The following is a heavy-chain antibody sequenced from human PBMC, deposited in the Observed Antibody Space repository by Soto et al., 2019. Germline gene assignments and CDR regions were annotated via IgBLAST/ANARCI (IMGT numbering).Heavy chain of an antibody. CDR3: ARHVYDFWSGYHYYYGMDV. V-gene: IGHV4-61*01. J-gene: IGHJ6*02. D-gene: IGHD3-3*01. CDR1: GGSVSSGSYY. Sequence: ASETLSLTCTVSGGSVSSGSYYWSWIRQPPGKGLEWIGYIYYSGSTNYNPSLKSRVTISVDTSKNQFSLKLSSVTAADTAVYYCARHVYDFWSGYHYYYGMDVWGQGTTVTVSS. CDR2: IYYSGST.